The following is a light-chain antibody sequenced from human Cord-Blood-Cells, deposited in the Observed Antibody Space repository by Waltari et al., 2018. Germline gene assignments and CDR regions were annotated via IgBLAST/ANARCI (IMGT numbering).Light chain of an antibody. CDR3: QQYNSYSPL. CDR1: QSISSW. V-gene: IGKV1-5*03. CDR2: KAS. J-gene: IGKJ3*01. Sequence: DIQMTQSPSTLSASVGDRVTITCRASQSISSWLAWYQQKPGKAPRLLIYKASSVESGVPSRFSGSGSGTEFTLTISSLQPDDFATYYCQQYNSYSPLFGPGTKVDIK.